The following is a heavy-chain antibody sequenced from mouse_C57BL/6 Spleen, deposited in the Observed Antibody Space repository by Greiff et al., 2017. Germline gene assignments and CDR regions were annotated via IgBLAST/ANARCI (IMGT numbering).Heavy chain of an antibody. D-gene: IGHD3-1*01. CDR3: TSRGYFDV. J-gene: IGHJ1*03. CDR2: IDPEDGDT. V-gene: IGHV14-1*01. CDR1: GFNIKDYY. Sequence: VHVKQSGAELVRPGASVKLSCTASGFNIKDYYMHWVKQRPEQGLEWIGRIDPEDGDTEYAPKFQGKATMTADTASNTAYLQLSSLASEDTAVYYCTSRGYFDVWGTGTTVTVSS.